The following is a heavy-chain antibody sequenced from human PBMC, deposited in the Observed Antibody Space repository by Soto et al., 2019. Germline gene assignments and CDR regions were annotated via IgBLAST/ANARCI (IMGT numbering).Heavy chain of an antibody. CDR3: ARGPSGWFGYDY. J-gene: IGHJ4*02. V-gene: IGHV3-74*01. CDR1: GFTSSTSW. Sequence: LRLSCAASGFTSSTSWMHWVRQAAGKGLVWVSRINRDASTTNYADSVKGRFTISRDNAKNTLYLQMDSLTAEDTAVYYCARGPSGWFGYDYWGQGTLVTVSS. CDR2: INRDASTT. D-gene: IGHD6-19*01.